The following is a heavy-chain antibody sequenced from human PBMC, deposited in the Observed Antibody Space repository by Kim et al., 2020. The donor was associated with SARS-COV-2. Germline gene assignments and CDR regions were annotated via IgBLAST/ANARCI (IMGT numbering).Heavy chain of an antibody. CDR1: GFTFSNAW. V-gene: IGHV3-15*01. D-gene: IGHD6-13*01. J-gene: IGHJ4*02. CDR3: TTDPRLLVAAAGKNY. CDR2: IKSKTDGGTT. Sequence: GGSLRLSCAASGFTFSNAWMSWVRQAPGKGLEWVGRIKSKTDGGTTDYAAPVKGRFTISRDDSKNTLYLQMNSLKTEDTAVYYCTTDPRLLVAAAGKNYWGQGTLVTVSS.